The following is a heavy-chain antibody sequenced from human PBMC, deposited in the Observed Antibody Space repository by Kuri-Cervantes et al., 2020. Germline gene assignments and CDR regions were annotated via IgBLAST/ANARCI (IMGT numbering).Heavy chain of an antibody. D-gene: IGHD3-10*01. J-gene: IGHJ6*02. V-gene: IGHV3-7*01. CDR3: ARDRVLPLYYYYGMDV. Sequence: GGSLRLSCAASGFTFSSYWMSWVRQAPGKGLEWVANIKQDGSDKYYVDSVKGRFTISRDNAKNSLYLQMNSLRDEDTAVYYCARDRVLPLYYYYGMDVWGQGTTVTVSS. CDR2: IKQDGSDK. CDR1: GFTFSSYW.